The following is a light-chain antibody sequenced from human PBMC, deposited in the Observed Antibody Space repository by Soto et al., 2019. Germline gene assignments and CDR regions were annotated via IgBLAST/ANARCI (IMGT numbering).Light chain of an antibody. Sequence: ERVMTQSPATLSVSPGERATLSCRASQSVGSNLAWYQQKPGQAPRLLIFGASSRATGVPARFSGSGSGTDFTLTISSLEPEDFAVYFCQQRINWRSTFGGGTKVDI. J-gene: IGKJ4*01. CDR1: QSVGSN. V-gene: IGKV3-15*01. CDR3: QQRINWRST. CDR2: GAS.